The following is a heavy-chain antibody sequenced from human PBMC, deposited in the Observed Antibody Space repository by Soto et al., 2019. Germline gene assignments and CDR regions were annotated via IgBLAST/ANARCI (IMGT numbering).Heavy chain of an antibody. J-gene: IGHJ6*02. V-gene: IGHV3-49*03. CDR1: GSTFGDYA. Sequence: GGSLRLSCTASGSTFGDYAMSWFRQAPGKGLEWVGFIRSKAYGGTTEYAASVKGRFTISRDDSKSIAYLQMNSLKTEDTAVYYCTRDSDSAYYYGMDVWGQGTTVTVSS. D-gene: IGHD6-25*01. CDR2: IRSKAYGGTT. CDR3: TRDSDSAYYYGMDV.